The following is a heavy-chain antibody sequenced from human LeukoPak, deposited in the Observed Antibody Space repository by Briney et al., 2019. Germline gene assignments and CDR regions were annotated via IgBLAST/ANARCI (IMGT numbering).Heavy chain of an antibody. J-gene: IGHJ6*02. D-gene: IGHD2-2*01. Sequence: GESLKISCKGSGYRFTTYWIGWVRQMPGKGLEWMGVINPDNSDTRYSPSFQGQVTISADKSTSTAYLQWSSLKTSDTAMYYCARQGSCDSTRCYVYYHSGMDVWGQGTTVTVSS. CDR1: GYRFTTYW. V-gene: IGHV5-51*01. CDR2: INPDNSDT. CDR3: ARQGSCDSTRCYVYYHSGMDV.